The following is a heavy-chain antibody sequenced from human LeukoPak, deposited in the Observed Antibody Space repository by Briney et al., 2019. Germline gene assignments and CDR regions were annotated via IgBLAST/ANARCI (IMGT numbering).Heavy chain of an antibody. Sequence: ASVKVSCKASGYTFTGYYMHWVRQAPGQGLEWMGWISAYNGNTNYAQKLQGRVTMTTDTSTSTAYTELRSLRSDDTAVYYCARTRACSSTSCWLFDYWGQGTLVTVSS. J-gene: IGHJ4*02. V-gene: IGHV1-18*04. CDR2: ISAYNGNT. D-gene: IGHD2-2*01. CDR3: ARTRACSSTSCWLFDY. CDR1: GYTFTGYY.